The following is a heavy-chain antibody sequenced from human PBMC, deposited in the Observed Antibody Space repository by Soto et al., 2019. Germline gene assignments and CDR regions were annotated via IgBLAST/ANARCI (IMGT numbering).Heavy chain of an antibody. CDR2: IHYTGST. Sequence: TLSLTCTVSGGSINSGDYYWSWIRQPPGKGLEWIGYIHYTGSTHYNPSLKGRVSISTDTSNNQFSLKVSSVTAADTAVYYCARVDTSMVAHGYWGQGSLVTVSS. CDR3: ARVDTSMVAHGY. D-gene: IGHD5-18*01. J-gene: IGHJ4*02. CDR1: GGSINSGDYY. V-gene: IGHV4-30-4*01.